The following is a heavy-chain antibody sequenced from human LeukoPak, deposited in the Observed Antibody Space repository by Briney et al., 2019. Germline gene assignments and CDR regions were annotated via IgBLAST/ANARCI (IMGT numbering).Heavy chain of an antibody. Sequence: SETLSLTCTVSGGSISGYYWSWIRQPPGKGLEWIGCVYYSGSTNYNPSLKSRVTISVDTSKNQFSLKLSSVTAADTAVYYCARDVKSKIAVSVLHAVDIWGQGTMVTVSS. J-gene: IGHJ3*02. CDR2: VYYSGST. D-gene: IGHD6-19*01. CDR1: GGSISGYY. CDR3: ARDVKSKIAVSVLHAVDI. V-gene: IGHV4-59*01.